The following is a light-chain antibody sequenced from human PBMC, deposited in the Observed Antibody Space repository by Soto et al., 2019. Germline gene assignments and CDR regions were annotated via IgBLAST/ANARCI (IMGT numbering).Light chain of an antibody. CDR2: DTS. Sequence: DIQMTQSPSPLPASVGDRVIITCQASQAISNHLNWYQQKPGRAPKLLIYDTSNLETGVPSRFRGSGGGTDFTFTITSLQPEDLATYFCQQTDNLPLTFGGGTTVDMK. V-gene: IGKV1-33*01. CDR1: QAISNH. CDR3: QQTDNLPLT. J-gene: IGKJ4*01.